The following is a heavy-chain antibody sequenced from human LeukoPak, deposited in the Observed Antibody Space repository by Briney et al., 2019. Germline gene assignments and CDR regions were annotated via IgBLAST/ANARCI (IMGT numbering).Heavy chain of an antibody. CDR2: ISGSGGGT. Sequence: PGGSLRLSCAASGFTFSSYAMSWVRQAPGKGLEWVSAISGSGGGTYYADSVKGRFTISRDNSKNTLYLQMNSLRAEDTAVYYCAKPDSSSWYPEYFQHWGQGTLVTVSS. D-gene: IGHD6-13*01. V-gene: IGHV3-23*01. CDR3: AKPDSSSWYPEYFQH. J-gene: IGHJ1*01. CDR1: GFTFSSYA.